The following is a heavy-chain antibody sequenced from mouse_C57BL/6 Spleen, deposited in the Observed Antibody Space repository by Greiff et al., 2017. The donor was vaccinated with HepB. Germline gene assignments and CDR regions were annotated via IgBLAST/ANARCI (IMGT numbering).Heavy chain of an antibody. J-gene: IGHJ1*03. D-gene: IGHD1-1*01. CDR2: IWSGGST. V-gene: IGHV2-4*01. CDR1: GFSLTSYG. CDR3: AKRGSSYGYFDV. Sequence: VQGVESGPGLVQPSQSLSITCTVSGFSLTSYGVHWVRQPPGKGLEWLGVIWSGGSTDYNAAFISRLSISKDNSKSQVFFKMNSLQADDTAIYYCAKRGSSYGYFDVWGTGTTVTVSS.